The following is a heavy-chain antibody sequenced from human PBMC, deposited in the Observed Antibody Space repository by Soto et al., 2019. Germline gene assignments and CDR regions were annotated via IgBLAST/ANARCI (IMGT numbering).Heavy chain of an antibody. CDR3: AHRRYGNGNAPGVYFDY. CDR1: GFSLSTSGVG. J-gene: IGHJ4*02. D-gene: IGHD2-8*01. CDR2: IYWDDDK. V-gene: IGHV2-5*02. Sequence: QITLKESGPTLVKPTQTLTLTCTFSGFSLSTSGVGVGWIRQPPGKALEWLALIYWDDDKRYSPSLKSRLTITKDTSKNQVVLTMTNMDPVDTATYYCAHRRYGNGNAPGVYFDYWGQGTLVTVSS.